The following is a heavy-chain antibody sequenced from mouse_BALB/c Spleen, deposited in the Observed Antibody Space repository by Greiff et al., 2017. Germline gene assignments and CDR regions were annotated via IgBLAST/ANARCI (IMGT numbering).Heavy chain of an antibody. CDR3: ARGGAMITTGLDY. CDR1: GYAFTNYL. D-gene: IGHD2-4*01. Sequence: QVQLQQSGAELVRPGTSVKVSCKASGYAFTNYLIEWVKQRPGQGLEWIGVINPGSGGTNYNEKFKGKATLTADKSSSTAYMQLSSLTSDDSAVYFCARGGAMITTGLDYWGQGTTLTVSS. V-gene: IGHV1-54*01. J-gene: IGHJ2*01. CDR2: INPGSGGT.